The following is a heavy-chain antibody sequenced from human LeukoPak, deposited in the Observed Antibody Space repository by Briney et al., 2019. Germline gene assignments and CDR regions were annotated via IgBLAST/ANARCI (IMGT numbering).Heavy chain of an antibody. J-gene: IGHJ4*02. Sequence: QPGGSLRLSCAASGFTFSSTWMHWVRQVPGKELVWVARIECDGRRTTYAESVKGRFTISRDNAKNTLYLEMNSLRVEDTAVYYCARDWYHAIDYWGQGTLVTVSS. V-gene: IGHV3-74*03. D-gene: IGHD2-2*01. CDR1: GFTFSSTW. CDR3: ARDWYHAIDY. CDR2: IECDGRRT.